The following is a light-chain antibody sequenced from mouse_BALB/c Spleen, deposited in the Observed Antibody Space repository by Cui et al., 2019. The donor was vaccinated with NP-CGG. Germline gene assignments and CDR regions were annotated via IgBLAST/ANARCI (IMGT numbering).Light chain of an antibody. J-gene: IGLJ1*01. Sequence: ATVTQDSALTTSPGETVTLTCRSSSGAVTTSNYANWVQEKPDHLFTGLIGGTNNRPPGVPARFSGSLIGDKAALTITGAQTEDEAIYFCALWYSNHWVFGGGTTLTVL. V-gene: IGLV1*01. CDR3: ALWYSNHWV. CDR1: SGAVTTSNY. CDR2: GTN.